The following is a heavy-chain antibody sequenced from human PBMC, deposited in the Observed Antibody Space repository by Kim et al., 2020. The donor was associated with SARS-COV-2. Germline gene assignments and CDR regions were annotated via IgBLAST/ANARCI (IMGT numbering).Heavy chain of an antibody. J-gene: IGHJ4*02. CDR2: FYYSGST. D-gene: IGHD3-22*01. CDR1: GVSITGYH. Sequence: SETLSLTCTVSGVSITGYHWNWIRQFPGRGLEWIGNFYYSGSTNYNPSLKSRVTISVDTSKNQFSLRLSSVTAADTAVYFCVRGSGYYLFWGQGMLVTVS. V-gene: IGHV4-59*01. CDR3: VRGSGYYLF.